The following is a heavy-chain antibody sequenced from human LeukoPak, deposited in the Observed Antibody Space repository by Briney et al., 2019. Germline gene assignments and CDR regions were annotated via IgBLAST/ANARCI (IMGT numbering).Heavy chain of an antibody. Sequence: GRSLRLSCEASGFTFSSYGMHWVRQAPGKGLEWVAFIRYDGSNKYYADSVKGRFTISRDNSKNTLYLQMNSLRAEDTAVYYCAKDQFRAWIQLTPLFDYWGQGTLVTVSS. CDR1: GFTFSSYG. CDR2: IRYDGSNK. D-gene: IGHD5-18*01. CDR3: AKDQFRAWIQLTPLFDY. J-gene: IGHJ4*02. V-gene: IGHV3-30*02.